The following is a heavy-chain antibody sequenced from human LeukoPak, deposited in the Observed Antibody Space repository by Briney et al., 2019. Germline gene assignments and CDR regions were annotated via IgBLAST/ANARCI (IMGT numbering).Heavy chain of an antibody. J-gene: IGHJ3*02. D-gene: IGHD6-6*01. V-gene: IGHV4-34*01. CDR1: GGSFSGYY. Sequence: SETLSLTCAVYGGSFSGYYWSWIRQPPGKGLEWIGEINHSASTNYNPSLKSRVTISVDTSKNQFSLKLSSVTTADTAVYYCARTIAALPGHAFDIWGQGTMVTVSS. CDR2: INHSAST. CDR3: ARTIAALPGHAFDI.